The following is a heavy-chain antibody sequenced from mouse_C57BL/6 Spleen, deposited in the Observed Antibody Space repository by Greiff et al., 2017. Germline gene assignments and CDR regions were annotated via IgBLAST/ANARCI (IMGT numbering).Heavy chain of an antibody. Sequence: VQLQQSGPGLVAPSQSLSITCTVSGFSLTSYGVHWVRQPPGKGLEWLVVIWSDGSTTYNSALKSRLSISKDNSKSQVFLKMNSLQTDDTAMYYCARHDSNYEGFAYWGQGTLVTVSA. CDR2: IWSDGST. J-gene: IGHJ3*01. CDR3: ARHDSNYEGFAY. CDR1: GFSLTSYG. V-gene: IGHV2-6-1*01. D-gene: IGHD2-5*01.